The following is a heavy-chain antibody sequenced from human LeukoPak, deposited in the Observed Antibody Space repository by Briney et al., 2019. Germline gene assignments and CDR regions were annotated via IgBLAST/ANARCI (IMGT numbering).Heavy chain of an antibody. CDR3: ARDIQDGDGHPFDY. D-gene: IGHD5-24*01. Sequence: ASVKVSCKASGYTFISYGISWVRQAPGQGLEWMGWISAYNGNTNYVQKLQGRVTMATDTSTNTAYMDLRSLRSDDTAVYYCARDIQDGDGHPFDYWGQGTLVTVSS. J-gene: IGHJ4*02. CDR1: GYTFISYG. CDR2: ISAYNGNT. V-gene: IGHV1-18*01.